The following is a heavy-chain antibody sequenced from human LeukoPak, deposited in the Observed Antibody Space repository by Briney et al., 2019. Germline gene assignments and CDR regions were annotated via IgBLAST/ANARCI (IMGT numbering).Heavy chain of an antibody. J-gene: IGHJ6*04. V-gene: IGHV3-30*18. CDR2: ISYDGSNK. Sequence: GRSLRLSCAASGFSFDSYGMHWVRQAPGKGLEWVAVISYDGSNKYYADSVKGRFTISRDNSKNTLYLQMNSLRAEDTAVCYCVKDREPTSYYYGSGATMDVWGKGTTVTISS. CDR3: VKDREPTSYYYGSGATMDV. CDR1: GFSFDSYG. D-gene: IGHD3-10*01.